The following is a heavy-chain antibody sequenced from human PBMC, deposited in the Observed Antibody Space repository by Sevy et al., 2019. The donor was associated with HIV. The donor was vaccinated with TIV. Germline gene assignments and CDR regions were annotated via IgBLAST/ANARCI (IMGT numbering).Heavy chain of an antibody. Sequence: GGSLRLSCEGSGFSFSRSPMHWVRQAPGKGLERVAVMSYNGNRKYNEDSVKGRFTISRDDSKNTVFLQMNSLRVEDTGVYYCAREGVLMGGSIVSYGMDVWGQGTTVTVSS. CDR1: GFSFSRSP. CDR3: AREGVLMGGSIVSYGMDV. CDR2: MSYNGNRK. D-gene: IGHD3-16*02. J-gene: IGHJ6*02. V-gene: IGHV3-30-3*01.